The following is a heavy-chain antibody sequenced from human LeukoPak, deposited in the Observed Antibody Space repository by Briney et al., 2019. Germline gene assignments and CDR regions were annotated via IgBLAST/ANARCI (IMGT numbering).Heavy chain of an antibody. V-gene: IGHV3-74*01. J-gene: IGHJ4*02. CDR3: ASYLDTAEDDY. D-gene: IGHD5-18*01. CDR1: GLTFSSHW. CDR2: ITNDGSST. Sequence: GGSLRLSCAASGLTFSSHWMHWVRQAPGKGLVWVSRITNDGSSTTYADSVKGRFTISRDNSKNTLYLQMNSLRAEDTAVYYCASYLDTAEDDYWGQGTLVTVSS.